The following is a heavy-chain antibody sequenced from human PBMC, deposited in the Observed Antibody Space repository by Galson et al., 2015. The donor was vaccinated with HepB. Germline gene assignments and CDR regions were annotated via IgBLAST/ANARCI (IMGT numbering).Heavy chain of an antibody. CDR2: ISYDGSNK. J-gene: IGHJ4*02. V-gene: IGHV3-30*18. CDR3: AKDLLEEWPSPSDY. D-gene: IGHD3-3*01. Sequence: SLRLSCAASGFTFSSYGMHWVRQAPGKGLEWVAVISYDGSNKYYADSVKGRFTISRDNSKNTLYLQMNSLRAEDTAVYYCAKDLLEEWPSPSDYWGQGTLVTVSS. CDR1: GFTFSSYG.